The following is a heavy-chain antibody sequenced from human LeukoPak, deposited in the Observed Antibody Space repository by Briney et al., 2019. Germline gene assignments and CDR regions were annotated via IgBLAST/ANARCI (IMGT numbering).Heavy chain of an antibody. J-gene: IGHJ4*02. Sequence: PGGSLRLSCAASGFTVSSNYMNWVRQAPGKGLEWVSLIYSGSTTNYADSVKGRFTIPRDSSKNTLYLQMNSLRVEDTAVYYCAKGSRPGSSGYPNLDHWGQGTLVTVSS. CDR1: GFTVSSNY. D-gene: IGHD3-22*01. V-gene: IGHV3-53*01. CDR3: AKGSRPGSSGYPNLDH. CDR2: IYSGSTT.